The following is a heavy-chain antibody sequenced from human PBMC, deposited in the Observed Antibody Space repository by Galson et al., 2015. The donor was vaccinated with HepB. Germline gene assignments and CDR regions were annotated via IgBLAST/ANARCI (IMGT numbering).Heavy chain of an antibody. CDR1: GFTFSSYW. J-gene: IGHJ4*02. Sequence: SLRLSCAASGFTFSSYWMSWVRQAPGKGLEWVANIKQDGSEKYYVDSVKGRFTISRDNAKNSLYLQMNSLRAEDTAVYYCAREQGYYDYVWGSYRPYFDYWGQGTLVTVSS. CDR2: IKQDGSEK. CDR3: AREQGYYDYVWGSYRPYFDY. D-gene: IGHD3-16*02. V-gene: IGHV3-7*03.